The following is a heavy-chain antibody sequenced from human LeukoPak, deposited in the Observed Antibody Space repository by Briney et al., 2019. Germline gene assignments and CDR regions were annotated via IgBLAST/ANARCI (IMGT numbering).Heavy chain of an antibody. D-gene: IGHD3-22*01. CDR1: GFTFSNHA. J-gene: IGHJ4*02. V-gene: IGHV3-23*01. CDR2: ISGSGAST. Sequence: GGSLRLSCVASGFTFSNHAMNWVRQAPGKGPEWVSAISGSGASTYYADSVKGRLTISRDNSKNTLYLQMDRMRVEDSAVYYCVRDGDIVVVITFDYWGQGNLVTVSS. CDR3: VRDGDIVVVITFDY.